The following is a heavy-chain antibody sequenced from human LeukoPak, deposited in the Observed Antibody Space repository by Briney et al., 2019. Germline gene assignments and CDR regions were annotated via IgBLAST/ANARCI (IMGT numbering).Heavy chain of an antibody. CDR3: AKDTKWELNAYYIDY. J-gene: IGHJ4*02. V-gene: IGHV3-30*02. Sequence: GGSLRLSREASGFSFSSYGLHWVRQAPGKGLEWVAFIRYEYYADSVKGRFTISRDKSKNTLSLQMNNLRVDDTAVYYCAKDTKWELNAYYIDYWGQGTLVTVSS. D-gene: IGHD1-26*01. CDR2: IRYE. CDR1: GFSFSSYG.